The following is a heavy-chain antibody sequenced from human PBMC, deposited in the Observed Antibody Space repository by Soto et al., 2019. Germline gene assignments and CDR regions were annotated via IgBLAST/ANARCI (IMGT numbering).Heavy chain of an antibody. CDR1: GYTFTSYD. Sequence: QVQLVQSGAEVKKPGASVKVSCKASGYTFTSYDVNWLRQATEQGPEWMGWPNPNSGNTGAAQKFQGRVTMTRDTSITTASLELVSLTSEDPAVYYCASWAGYSSWGQGTLVTVSS. CDR2: PNPNSGNT. D-gene: IGHD3-9*01. J-gene: IGHJ4*02. CDR3: ASWAGYSS. V-gene: IGHV1-8*01.